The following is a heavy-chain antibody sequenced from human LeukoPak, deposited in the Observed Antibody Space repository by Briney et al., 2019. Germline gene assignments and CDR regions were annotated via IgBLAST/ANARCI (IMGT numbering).Heavy chain of an antibody. V-gene: IGHV1-8*01. CDR1: GYTFTSYD. J-gene: IGHJ1*01. CDR3: ASPGEYYHDSSGYYKYFQH. CDR2: MNPNSGNT. D-gene: IGHD3-22*01. Sequence: ASVKVSCKASGYTFTSYDINWVRQATGQGLEWMGWMNPNSGNTGYAQKFQGRVTMTRNTSISTAYMELSSLRSGDTAVYYCASPGEYYHDSSGYYKYFQHWGQGTLVTVSS.